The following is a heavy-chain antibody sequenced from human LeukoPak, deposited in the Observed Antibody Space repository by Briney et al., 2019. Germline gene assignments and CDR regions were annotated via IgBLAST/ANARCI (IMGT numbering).Heavy chain of an antibody. CDR1: GFTFSSYG. V-gene: IGHV3-30*18. D-gene: IGHD2-2*01. J-gene: IGHJ4*02. CDR2: ISYDGSNK. CDR3: AKDPRYCSSTTSGC. Sequence: HPGGSLRLSCAASGFTFSSYGMHWVRRAPGKGLERVAVISYDGSNKYYADSVKGRFTISRDNSKNSLYLQMNSLRAEDTAVYYCAKDPRYCSSTTSGCWGQGTLVTVSS.